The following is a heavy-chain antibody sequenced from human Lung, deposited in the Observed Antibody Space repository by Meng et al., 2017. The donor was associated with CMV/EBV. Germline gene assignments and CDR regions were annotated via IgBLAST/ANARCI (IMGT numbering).Heavy chain of an antibody. CDR2: ISYSTTT. J-gene: IGHJ6*02. CDR3: ARDSYGMDV. Sequence: RQAPGKGLEWVSYISYSTTTYYADSVKGRFTISRDDAKNSLYLQMNRLRVEDTAVYYCARDSYGMDVXGQGXTVTVSS. V-gene: IGHV3-69-1*01.